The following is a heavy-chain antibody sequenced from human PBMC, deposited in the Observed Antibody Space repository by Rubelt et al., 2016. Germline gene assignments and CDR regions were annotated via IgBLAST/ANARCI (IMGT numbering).Heavy chain of an antibody. J-gene: IGHJ3*02. CDR1: GYRFTNYW. Sequence: EVQLVQSGAEVKKPGESLKISCKGSGYRFTNYWIGWVRQMPGKGLEWMGIIHPGDSATRYSPSFQGQVTSSADKSINTAYLQWSSLKASDTAIYYCARQWGSTSSDAFDIWGQGTMVTVSS. D-gene: IGHD2-2*01. V-gene: IGHV5-51*01. CDR3: ARQWGSTSSDAFDI. CDR2: IHPGDSAT.